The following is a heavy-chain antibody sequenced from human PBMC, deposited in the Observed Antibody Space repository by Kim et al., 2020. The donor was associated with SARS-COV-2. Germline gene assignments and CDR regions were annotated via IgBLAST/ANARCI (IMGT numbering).Heavy chain of an antibody. CDR2: IRGGGANA. J-gene: IGHJ3*02. D-gene: IGHD5-18*01. Sequence: GGSLRLSCAASGFTFSNYAMNWVRQAPGKGLEWVSGIRGGGANAKYADSVKGRFTISRDNSKNTLYLQMNSLRGDDTAVYYCAKRQYSYGSDAFDIWGQGTLVTVSS. V-gene: IGHV3-23*01. CDR1: GFTFSNYA. CDR3: AKRQYSYGSDAFDI.